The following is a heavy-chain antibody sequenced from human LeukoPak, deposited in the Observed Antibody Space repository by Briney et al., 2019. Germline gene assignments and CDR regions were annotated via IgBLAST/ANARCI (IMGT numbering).Heavy chain of an antibody. CDR2: ISSNGGST. Sequence: GGSLRLSCSASGFTFSSYAMHWARQAPGKGLEYVSAISSNGGSTYYADSVEGRFTISRDNSKNTLYLQMSSLRAEDTAVYYCVKDGHTYYDILTGYPSGYFDYWGQGTLVTVSS. D-gene: IGHD3-9*01. CDR3: VKDGHTYYDILTGYPSGYFDY. V-gene: IGHV3-64D*06. CDR1: GFTFSSYA. J-gene: IGHJ4*02.